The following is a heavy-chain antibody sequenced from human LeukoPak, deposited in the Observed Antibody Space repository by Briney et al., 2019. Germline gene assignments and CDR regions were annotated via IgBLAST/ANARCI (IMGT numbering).Heavy chain of an antibody. CDR2: ISGSGGST. J-gene: IGHJ4*02. Sequence: GGSLRLSCAASGFTFSSYAMSWVRQAPGKGLEWVSAISGSGGSTYYADSVKGRFTISRDNSKKTLYLQMNTLRGEDTAVYYCARADYYDSSGYCNYWGQGTLVTVSS. V-gene: IGHV3-23*01. CDR3: ARADYYDSSGYCNY. D-gene: IGHD3-22*01. CDR1: GFTFSSYA.